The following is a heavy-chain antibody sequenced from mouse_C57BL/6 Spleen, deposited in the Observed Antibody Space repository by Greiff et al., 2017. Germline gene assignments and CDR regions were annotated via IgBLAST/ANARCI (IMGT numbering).Heavy chain of an antibody. V-gene: IGHV3-6*01. D-gene: IGHD1-1*01. CDR2: ISYDGSN. Sequence: EVQLQESGPGLVKPSQSLSLTCSVTGYSITSGYYWNWIRQFPGNKLEWMGYISYDGSNNYNPSLKNRISITRDTSKNQFFLKLNSVTTEDTATYYCARESLYYYGSSYPYFDYWGQGTTLTVSS. CDR3: ARESLYYYGSSYPYFDY. CDR1: GYSITSGYY. J-gene: IGHJ2*01.